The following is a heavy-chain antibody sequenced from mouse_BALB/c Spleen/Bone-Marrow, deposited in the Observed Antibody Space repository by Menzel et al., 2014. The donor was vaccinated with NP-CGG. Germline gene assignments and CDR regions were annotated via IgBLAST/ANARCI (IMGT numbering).Heavy chain of an antibody. V-gene: IGHV5-9-4*01. CDR1: GFTFSTYA. Sequence: EVKLVESGGVLVKPGGSLKLSCAASGFTFSTYAMSWVRQSLEKRLEWVAEISSGGSYTYYPDTVTGRFTISRDNAKNTLYLEMSSLRSEDTAMYYCARDGYGSSDWGQGTLVTVPA. CDR3: ARDGYGSSD. D-gene: IGHD1-1*01. CDR2: ISSGGSYT. J-gene: IGHJ3*01.